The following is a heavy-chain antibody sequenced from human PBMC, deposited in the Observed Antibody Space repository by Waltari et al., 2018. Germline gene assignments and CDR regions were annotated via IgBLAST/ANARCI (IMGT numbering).Heavy chain of an antibody. CDR1: GFTFSSYS. Sequence: EVQLVESGGGLVKPGGSLRLSCAASGFTFSSYSMNWFRQAPGKGLEWCSSSISSSSYIYYADSVKGRFTISRDNAKNSLYLQMNSLRAEDTAVYYCARDMGEYSQPLDYWGQGTLVTVSS. CDR2: SISSSSYI. J-gene: IGHJ4*02. CDR3: ARDMGEYSQPLDY. V-gene: IGHV3-21*01. D-gene: IGHD5-12*01.